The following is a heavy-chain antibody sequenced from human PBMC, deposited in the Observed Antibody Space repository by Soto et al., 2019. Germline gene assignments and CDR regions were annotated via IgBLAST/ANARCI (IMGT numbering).Heavy chain of an antibody. Sequence: QVQLVQSGAEEKKPGASVKVSCKASGYTFTAYAMHWVRQAPGQRLEWMGWINAGNGNTRYSQKFQTRVTITSDTAASTAHMELSSLRFEDTAVYYCARSAISPFGGLIGPFDYWGQRNLVAVSS. J-gene: IGHJ4*02. CDR1: GYTFTAYA. CDR3: ARSAISPFGGLIGPFDY. V-gene: IGHV1-3*05. CDR2: INAGNGNT. D-gene: IGHD3-16*02.